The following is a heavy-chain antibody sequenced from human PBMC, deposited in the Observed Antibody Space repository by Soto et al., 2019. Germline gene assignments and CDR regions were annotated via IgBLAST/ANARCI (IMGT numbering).Heavy chain of an antibody. D-gene: IGHD6-6*01. CDR2: ITYDGING. CDR3: AKRVAYSSSSAYFDY. Sequence: GGSLRLSCLASGFIFRSYAMHWVRQAPGKGLEWVAVITYDGINGYYAASVRGRFTISRDNAKNSLYLQVNSLSAEDTAVYYCAKRVAYSSSSAYFDYWAQGTLVTVSS. J-gene: IGHJ4*02. V-gene: IGHV3-30-3*02. CDR1: GFIFRSYA.